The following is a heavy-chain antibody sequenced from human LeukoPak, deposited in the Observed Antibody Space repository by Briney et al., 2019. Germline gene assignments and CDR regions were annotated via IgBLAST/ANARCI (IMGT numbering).Heavy chain of an antibody. V-gene: IGHV3-21*01. Sequence: GGSLRLSCAASGFTFSSYSMNWIRQAPGEGLEWVSSISSSSSYIYYADSVKGRFTISRDNAKNSLYLQMNSLRAEDTAVYYCARASRDGYPGWGQGTLVTVSS. J-gene: IGHJ4*02. D-gene: IGHD5-24*01. CDR3: ARASRDGYPG. CDR2: ISSSSSYI. CDR1: GFTFSSYS.